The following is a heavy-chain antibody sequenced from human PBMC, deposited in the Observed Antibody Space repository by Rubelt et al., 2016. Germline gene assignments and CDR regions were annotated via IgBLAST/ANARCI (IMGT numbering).Heavy chain of an antibody. J-gene: IGHJ4*02. V-gene: IGHV3-15*01. CDR2: IKSKTDGGTT. D-gene: IGHD1-1*01. CDR3: TTDEVQLERLLRTPVDY. CDR1: GFTFSSYS. Sequence: EVQLVESGGGLVKPGGSLRLSCAASGFTFSSYSMNWVRQAPGKGLEWVGRIKSKTDGGTTDYAAPVKGRFTISRDDSKNTLYLQMNSLKTEDTAVYYCTTDEVQLERLLRTPVDYWGQGTLVTVSS.